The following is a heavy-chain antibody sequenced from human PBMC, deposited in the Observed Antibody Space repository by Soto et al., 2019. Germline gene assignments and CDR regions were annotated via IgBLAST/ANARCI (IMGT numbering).Heavy chain of an antibody. CDR3: ARHRAVAGLDY. CDR2: IYFSVST. Sequence: PSETLSLTCDVFGDSVNSDNYYCPWIRQPPGKDVEWIGNIYFSVSTYYNPSLNSRVTLSIDTSKNHFSLKLTSVTAADTAMYYCARHRAVAGLDYWGQGTLVTVSS. CDR1: GDSVNSDNYY. D-gene: IGHD6-19*01. V-gene: IGHV4-39*01. J-gene: IGHJ4*02.